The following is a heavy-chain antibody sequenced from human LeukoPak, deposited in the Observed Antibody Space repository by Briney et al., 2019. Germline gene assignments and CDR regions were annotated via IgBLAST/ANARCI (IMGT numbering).Heavy chain of an antibody. V-gene: IGHV1-46*01. CDR2: INPSGGST. J-gene: IGHJ3*02. D-gene: IGHD6-19*01. Sequence: ASVKVSCKASGYAFTSYYMHWVRQAPGQGLEWMGIINPSGGSTSYAQKFQGRVTMTRDTSTSTVYMELSSLRSEDTAVYYCASSGTTDAFDIWGQGTMVTVSS. CDR1: GYAFTSYY. CDR3: ASSGTTDAFDI.